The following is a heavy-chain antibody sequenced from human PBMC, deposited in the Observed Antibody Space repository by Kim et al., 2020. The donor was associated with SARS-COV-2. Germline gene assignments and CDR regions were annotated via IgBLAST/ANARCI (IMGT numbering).Heavy chain of an antibody. CDR2: IWYDGSNK. J-gene: IGHJ6*02. Sequence: GGSLRLSCAASGFTFSSYAMHWVRQAPGKGLEWVAVIWYDGSNKYYADSVKGRFTISRDNSKNTLYLQMNSLRAEDTAVYYCAKEGITFGGVIPDYYYYYGMDVWGQGTTVTVSS. CDR1: GFTFSSYA. CDR3: AKEGITFGGVIPDYYYYYGMDV. V-gene: IGHV3-33*06. D-gene: IGHD3-16*02.